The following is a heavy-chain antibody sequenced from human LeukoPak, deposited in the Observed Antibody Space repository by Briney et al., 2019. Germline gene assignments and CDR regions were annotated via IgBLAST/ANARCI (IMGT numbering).Heavy chain of an antibody. CDR2: IYYSGST. V-gene: IGHV4-30-4*01. CDR3: ASERSYSFDY. Sequence: SETLSLTCTVSGGSISSGDYYWSWIRQPPGKGLEWIGYIYYSGSTYYNPSLKSRVTISVDTSKNQFSLKLSSGTAADTAVYYCASERSYSFDYWGQGTLVTVSS. J-gene: IGHJ4*02. D-gene: IGHD3-10*01. CDR1: GGSISSGDYY.